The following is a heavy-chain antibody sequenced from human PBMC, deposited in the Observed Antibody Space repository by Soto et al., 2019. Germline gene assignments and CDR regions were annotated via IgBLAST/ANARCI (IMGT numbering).Heavy chain of an antibody. CDR1: GFTFSNYA. Sequence: EVQLVESGGGMVQPGGSLRLSCAGSGFTFSNYAMTWVRQAPGKGLEWLSYFDFDSSPIKYADSVMGRFTVSRDNAKDSLYLQMNSLRPEDTATYYCARGLGSSWFFLWGPGTLVTVSS. CDR2: FDFDSSPI. D-gene: IGHD6-13*01. V-gene: IGHV3-48*04. CDR3: ARGLGSSWFFL. J-gene: IGHJ5*02.